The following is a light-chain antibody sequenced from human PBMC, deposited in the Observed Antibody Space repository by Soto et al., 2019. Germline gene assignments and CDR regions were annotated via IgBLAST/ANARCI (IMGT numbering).Light chain of an antibody. CDR1: QSVTTY. CDR2: DAS. CDR3: QQRSNWLIT. Sequence: EIVLTQSPATLSLSPGERANISCRASQSVTTYLAWYPQKPGQAPRLLIYDASDRATGIPARFSGSGSGTDFTLTISSLEPEDFAVYYCQQRSNWLITFGQGTRLEI. V-gene: IGKV3-11*01. J-gene: IGKJ5*01.